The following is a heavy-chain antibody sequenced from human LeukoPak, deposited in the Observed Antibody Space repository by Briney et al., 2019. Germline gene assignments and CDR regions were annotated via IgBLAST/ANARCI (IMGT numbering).Heavy chain of an antibody. Sequence: GASVKVSCKASGYTFTSYGISWVRQAPGQGLEWMGWISAYNGNTNYAQKLQGRVTMTTDTSTSTAYMELRSLRSDDTAVYYCARGPQRAYGSGNYYSPYGYYYYMDVWGKGTTVTISS. CDR3: ARGPQRAYGSGNYYSPYGYYYYMDV. CDR2: ISAYNGNT. V-gene: IGHV1-18*01. J-gene: IGHJ6*03. D-gene: IGHD3-10*01. CDR1: GYTFTSYG.